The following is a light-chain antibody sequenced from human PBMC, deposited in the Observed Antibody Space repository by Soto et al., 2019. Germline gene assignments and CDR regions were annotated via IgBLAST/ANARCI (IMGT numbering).Light chain of an antibody. Sequence: QPVLTQPASVSGSPGQSITISCTGTSSDVGGYNYVSWYQQHPGKAPKLMIYDVSNRPSGVSNRFSGSKSGNTASLTISGLQAEDEADYYCSSYTGSGTVVFGGGTKLTVL. V-gene: IGLV2-14*01. CDR3: SSYTGSGTVV. CDR2: DVS. J-gene: IGLJ2*01. CDR1: SSDVGGYNY.